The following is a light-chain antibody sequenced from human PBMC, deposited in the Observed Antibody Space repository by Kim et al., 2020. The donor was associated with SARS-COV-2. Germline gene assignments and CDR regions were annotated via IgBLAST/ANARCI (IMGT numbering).Light chain of an antibody. CDR3: QSYDSSLSGVG. Sequence: QSVLTQPPSVSGAPGQRVTISCTGSSSNIGAGYDVHWYQQLPGTAPKLLIYGNSNRPSGVPDRFSGSKSGTSASLAITGLQAEDEADYYCQSYDSSLSGVGFGGGTQRTVL. J-gene: IGLJ2*01. V-gene: IGLV1-40*01. CDR2: GNS. CDR1: SSNIGAGYD.